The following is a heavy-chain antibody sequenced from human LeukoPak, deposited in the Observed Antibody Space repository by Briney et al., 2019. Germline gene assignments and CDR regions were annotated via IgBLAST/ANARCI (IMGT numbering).Heavy chain of an antibody. J-gene: IGHJ4*02. D-gene: IGHD6-13*01. Sequence: SETLSLTCTVSGGSVSSGSYYWSWIRQPPGKGLEWIGYIYYSGSTNYNPSLKSRVTISVDTSKNQLSLKLSSVTAADTAVYYCARGSAAGTRRFDYWGQGTLVTVSS. CDR1: GGSVSSGSYY. V-gene: IGHV4-61*01. CDR3: ARGSAAGTRRFDY. CDR2: IYYSGST.